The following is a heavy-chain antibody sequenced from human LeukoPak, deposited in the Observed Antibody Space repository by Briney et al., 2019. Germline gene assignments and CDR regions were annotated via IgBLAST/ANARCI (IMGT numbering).Heavy chain of an antibody. CDR1: GFTFSSYA. V-gene: IGHV3-23*01. CDR2: ISGSGGST. D-gene: IGHD3-10*01. J-gene: IGHJ4*02. Sequence: GGSLRLSCAASGFTFSSYAMSWVRQAPGKGLEWVSAISGSGGSTYYADSVKGRFTISRDNSKNTLYLQMNSLRAEDTAVYYCAKGGYYYGSGSYCIGDYWGQGTLVTVSS. CDR3: AKGGYYYGSGSYCIGDY.